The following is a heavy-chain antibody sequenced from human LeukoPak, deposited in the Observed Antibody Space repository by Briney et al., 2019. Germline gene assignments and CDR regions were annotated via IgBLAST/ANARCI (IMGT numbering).Heavy chain of an antibody. CDR3: ARESKSYRGCGHYHAS. D-gene: IGHD3-22*01. CDR2: IYTSGST. CDR1: VGSISMYF. V-gene: IGHV4-4*07. J-gene: IGHJ5*02. Sequence: SETLSLTCTVSVGSISMYFCAGVRQPAGKGLEWIGRIYTSGSTDYNPSLKSRVTMSVDTSKNQFSLKLYSVTAADTAVYYCARESKSYRGCGHYHASWGQGTLVTVSS.